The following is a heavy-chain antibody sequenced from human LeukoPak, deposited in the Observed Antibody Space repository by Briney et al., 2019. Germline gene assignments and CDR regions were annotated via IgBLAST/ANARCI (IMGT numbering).Heavy chain of an antibody. CDR3: EREKNDGFDI. CDR2: IWYDGSDK. CDR1: GFTFSSYG. Sequence: GGSLRLSCVASGFTFSSYGMHWVRQAPGKGLEWVAVIWYDGSDKYYADSVKGRFTISRDNSKNTLYLQMNSLGAEDTAVYYCEREKNDGFDIWGQGTMVTVSS. J-gene: IGHJ3*02. V-gene: IGHV3-33*01.